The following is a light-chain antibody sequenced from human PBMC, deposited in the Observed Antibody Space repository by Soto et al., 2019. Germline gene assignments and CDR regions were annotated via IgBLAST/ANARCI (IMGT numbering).Light chain of an antibody. CDR2: EVI. CDR3: SSYAGTYKVV. V-gene: IGLV2-8*01. Sequence: SALTQPPSASGSPGQSVTISCTRTSNDVGGYNVVSWYQQHQGKAPKLMIYEVIKQPSGVPDRFSGSKSGNTASLTVSGLQPEDEADYYCSSYAGTYKVVFGGGTKLTVL. CDR1: SNDVGGYNV. J-gene: IGLJ2*01.